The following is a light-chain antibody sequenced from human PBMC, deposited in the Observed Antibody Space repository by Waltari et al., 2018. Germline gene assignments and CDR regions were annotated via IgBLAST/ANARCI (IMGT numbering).Light chain of an antibody. V-gene: IGLV2-14*01. CDR3: SSYTTSSAPGV. Sequence: QSALTQPASVSGSPGQSITISCSGTDSDVGAYDFVPWYQQHPGKAPHLIIYEVSNRPSGLSNRFSASKSGNAASLTISGLQAEDEADYYCSSYTTSSAPGVFGTGTRVTVL. J-gene: IGLJ1*01. CDR1: DSDVGAYDF. CDR2: EVS.